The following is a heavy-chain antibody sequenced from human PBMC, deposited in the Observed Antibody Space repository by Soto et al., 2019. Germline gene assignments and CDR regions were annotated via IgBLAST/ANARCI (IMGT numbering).Heavy chain of an antibody. CDR1: GFTFSSYG. CDR2: IPDDGRNK. Sequence: QVQLVESGGGVVQPGRSLRLSCAASGFTFSSYGMHWVRQAPGKGLEWVAVIPDDGRNKYYADSVKGRFTISRDNSKNTLYLQMNSLKTEDTAVYYCAKDGHWLDVLLDSWGQGTLVTVSS. V-gene: IGHV3-30*18. D-gene: IGHD6-19*01. J-gene: IGHJ4*02. CDR3: AKDGHWLDVLLDS.